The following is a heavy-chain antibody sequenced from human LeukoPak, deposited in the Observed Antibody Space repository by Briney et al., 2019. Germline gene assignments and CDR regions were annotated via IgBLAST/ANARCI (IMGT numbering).Heavy chain of an antibody. CDR3: ARSMYSSSWYPPQGMDV. Sequence: GASVKVSCKASGYTFTSYGISWVRQAPGQGLEWMGWINPNSGGTNYAQKFQGWVTMTRDTSISTAYMELSRLRSDDTAVYYCARSMYSSSWYPPQGMDVWGQGTTVTVSS. J-gene: IGHJ6*02. CDR1: GYTFTSYG. D-gene: IGHD6-13*01. CDR2: INPNSGGT. V-gene: IGHV1-2*04.